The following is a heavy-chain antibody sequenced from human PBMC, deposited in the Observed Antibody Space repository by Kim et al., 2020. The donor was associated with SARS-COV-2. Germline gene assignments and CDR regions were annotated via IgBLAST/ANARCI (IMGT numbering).Heavy chain of an antibody. D-gene: IGHD5-12*01. CDR1: GFTFSSYG. Sequence: GGSLRLSCAASGFTFSSYGMHWVRQAPGKGLEWVAVISYDGSNKYYADSVKGRFTISRDNSKNTLYLQMNSLRAEDTAVYYCAKGGGDGYLNFDYWGQGTLVPVSS. CDR3: AKGGGDGYLNFDY. J-gene: IGHJ4*02. V-gene: IGHV3-30*18. CDR2: ISYDGSNK.